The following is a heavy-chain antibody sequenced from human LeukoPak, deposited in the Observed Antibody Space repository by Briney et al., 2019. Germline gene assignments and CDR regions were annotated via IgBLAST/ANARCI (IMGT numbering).Heavy chain of an antibody. Sequence: GGSLRLSCAASGFXFSTYWIHWVRQAPGKGLVWLSRINSDGSSTRYADSVKGRFTISRDNAKNTLYLQMNSLRAEDTAVYYCARDLRTTGAFDIWGQGTMVTVSS. CDR2: INSDGSST. CDR1: GFXFSTYW. CDR3: ARDLRTTGAFDI. V-gene: IGHV3-74*01. J-gene: IGHJ3*02. D-gene: IGHD4-17*01.